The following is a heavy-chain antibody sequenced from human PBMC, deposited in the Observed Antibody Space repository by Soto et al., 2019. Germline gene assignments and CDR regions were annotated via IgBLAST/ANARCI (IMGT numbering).Heavy chain of an antibody. CDR3: ARGGGSGSYHDVAVDY. CDR1: GFTVSSHY. V-gene: IGHV3-66*01. D-gene: IGHD3-10*01. Sequence: EVQLLESGGGSVQPGGSLRLSCAASGFTVSSHYMSWVRQAPGKGLVWVSVIYRGGSTYYADSVKGRFTISRYNSKHKLYLQMNSLRGEDTAVYYCARGGGSGSYHDVAVDYWGQGTLVTVSS. J-gene: IGHJ4*02. CDR2: IYRGGST.